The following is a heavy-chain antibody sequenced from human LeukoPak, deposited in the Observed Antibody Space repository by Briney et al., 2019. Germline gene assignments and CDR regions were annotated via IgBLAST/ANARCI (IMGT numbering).Heavy chain of an antibody. Sequence: TGGSLRLSCAASGFIFSSYWMHWVRQDPGKGPVWVSRINTDGSSTSYADSVKGRFTISRDNAKNTLYLQMNSLRAEDTAVYYCARNHYYYYMDVWGKGTTVTVSS. J-gene: IGHJ6*03. CDR2: INTDGSST. V-gene: IGHV3-74*01. CDR3: ARNHYYYYMDV. CDR1: GFIFSSYW.